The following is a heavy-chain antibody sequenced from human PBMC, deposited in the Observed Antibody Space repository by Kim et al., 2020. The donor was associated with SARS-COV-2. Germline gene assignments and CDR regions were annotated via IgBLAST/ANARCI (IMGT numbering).Heavy chain of an antibody. J-gene: IGHJ5*02. Sequence: VKGRFTISRDNAKNSLYLQMNSLRDEDTAVYYCARDRHYYDSSGYYWFDPWGQGTLVTVSS. V-gene: IGHV3-48*02. D-gene: IGHD3-22*01. CDR3: ARDRHYYDSSGYYWFDP.